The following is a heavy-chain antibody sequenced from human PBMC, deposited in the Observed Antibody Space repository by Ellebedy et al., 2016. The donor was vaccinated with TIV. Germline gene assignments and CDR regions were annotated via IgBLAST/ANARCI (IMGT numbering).Heavy chain of an antibody. CDR3: TRGGGSSWSKNFDY. Sequence: GGSLRLXXTASGFTFGDYAMSWFRQAPGKGLEWVGFIRSKAYGGTTEYAASVKGRFTISRDDSKSIAYLQMNSLKTEDTAVYYCTRGGGSSWSKNFDYWGQGTLVTVSS. CDR1: GFTFGDYA. D-gene: IGHD6-13*01. V-gene: IGHV3-49*03. CDR2: IRSKAYGGTT. J-gene: IGHJ4*02.